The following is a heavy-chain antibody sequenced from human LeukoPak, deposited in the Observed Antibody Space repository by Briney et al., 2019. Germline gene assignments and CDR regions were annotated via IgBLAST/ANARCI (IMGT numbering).Heavy chain of an antibody. V-gene: IGHV1-46*01. CDR2: INPSGFST. D-gene: IGHD5-18*01. CDR3: ARDERDGGDTAMLGANNWFDP. CDR1: GYTLTELC. Sequence: ASVKVSCKVSGYTLTELCMHWVRQAPGQGLEWMGIINPSGFSTTYAQKFQGRVTMTRDTSTSTVYMELSSLRSEDTAVYYCARDERDGGDTAMLGANNWFDPWGQGTLVTVSS. J-gene: IGHJ5*02.